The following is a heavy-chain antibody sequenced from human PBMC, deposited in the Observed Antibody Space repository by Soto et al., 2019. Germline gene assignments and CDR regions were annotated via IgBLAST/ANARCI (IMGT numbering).Heavy chain of an antibody. CDR2: IYYIGTT. D-gene: IGHD4-17*01. J-gene: IGHJ4*02. V-gene: IGHV4-61*08. Sequence: SETLSLTCTVSGGSVISGDCYWSRIRQPPGKGLEWIGYIYYIGTTNYSPSLKSRVTISLDTSKNQFSLKLRSVTAADTAVYYCARDYIYGGDYWGQGTLVTV. CDR1: GGSVISGDCY. CDR3: ARDYIYGGDY.